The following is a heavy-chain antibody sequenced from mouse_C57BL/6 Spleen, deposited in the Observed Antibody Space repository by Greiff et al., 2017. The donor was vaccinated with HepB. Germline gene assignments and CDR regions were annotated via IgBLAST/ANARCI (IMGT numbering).Heavy chain of an antibody. D-gene: IGHD2-5*01. Sequence: QVQLQQSGPELVKPGASVKISCKASGYAFSSSWMNWVKQRPGKGLEWIGRIYPGDGDTNYNGKFKGKATLTADKSYSTAYMQLSSLTSEDSAVYFCARNSNPLMDDWGQGTSVTVSS. CDR3: ARNSNPLMDD. CDR1: GYAFSSSW. V-gene: IGHV1-82*01. J-gene: IGHJ4*01. CDR2: IYPGDGDT.